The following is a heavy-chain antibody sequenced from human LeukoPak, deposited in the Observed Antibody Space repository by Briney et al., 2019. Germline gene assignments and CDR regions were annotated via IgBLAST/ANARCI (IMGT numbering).Heavy chain of an antibody. CDR2: IYYSGST. CDR1: GGSISSGGYY. CDR3: ASALEYSSSSEAFDI. J-gene: IGHJ3*02. Sequence: SQTLSLTCTVSGGSISSGGYYWSWIRQPPGKGLEWIGYIYYSGSTNYNPSLKSRVTISVDTSKNQFSLKLSSVTAADTAVYYCASALEYSSSSEAFDIWGQGTMVTVSS. D-gene: IGHD6-6*01. V-gene: IGHV4-61*08.